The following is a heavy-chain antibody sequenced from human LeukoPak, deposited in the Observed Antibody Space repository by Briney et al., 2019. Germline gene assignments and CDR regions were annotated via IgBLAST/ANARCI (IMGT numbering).Heavy chain of an antibody. CDR1: GFTFSDYA. V-gene: IGHV3-23*01. J-gene: IGHJ4*02. Sequence: GGSLRLSCAASGFTFSDYALGWVRQAPGRGLEWVATLNSDSVQGRFTISRDNSKRTLFLQMNSLRAEDTAFYYCAKAELGMDTFFDYWGQGTLVTVSS. D-gene: IGHD5-18*01. CDR2: L. CDR3: AKAELGMDTFFDY.